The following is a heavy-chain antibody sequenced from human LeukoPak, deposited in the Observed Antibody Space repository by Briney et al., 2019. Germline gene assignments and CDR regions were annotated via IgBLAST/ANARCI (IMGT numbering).Heavy chain of an antibody. CDR2: IITSSDRT. D-gene: IGHD1-20*01. J-gene: IGHJ3*02. Sequence: PGGSLRLSCAASGFTFSSYGMSWVRQAPGKGLEWVSRIITSSDRTYYADSVKGRFTISRDNSKNTLYLQMNSLRAEDTAIYYCAKGQRYNWDDDAVDMLGQGTMVIVSS. CDR3: AKGQRYNWDDDAVDM. CDR1: GFTFSSYG. V-gene: IGHV3-23*01.